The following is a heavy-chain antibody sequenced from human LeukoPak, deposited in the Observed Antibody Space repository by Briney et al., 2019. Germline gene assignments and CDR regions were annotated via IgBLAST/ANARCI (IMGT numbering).Heavy chain of an antibody. Sequence: SETLSLTCAVSGYSITSGYYWAWIRQPPGKGLEWIGNIYHSGSTYYNASLKSRVTISVDTSKNQFSLKLSSVTAADTAVYYCARDRNYYYGSGSYPYDAFDIWGQGTMVTVSS. D-gene: IGHD3-10*01. J-gene: IGHJ3*02. CDR1: GYSITSGYY. CDR2: IYHSGST. CDR3: ARDRNYYYGSGSYPYDAFDI. V-gene: IGHV4-38-2*02.